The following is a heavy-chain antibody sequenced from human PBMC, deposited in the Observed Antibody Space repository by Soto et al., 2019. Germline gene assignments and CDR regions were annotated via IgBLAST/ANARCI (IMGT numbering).Heavy chain of an antibody. CDR1: GGTFSSYA. J-gene: IGHJ3*02. D-gene: IGHD3-10*01. V-gene: IGHV1-69*06. CDR3: ARGIITMVRGVIVNDDAFDI. CDR2: IIPIFGTA. Sequence: ASVKFSCKASGGTFSSYAISWVRQAPGQGLEWMGGIIPIFGTANYAQKFQGRVTITADKSTSTAYMELSSLRSEDTAVYYCARGIITMVRGVIVNDDAFDIWGQGTMVTVSS.